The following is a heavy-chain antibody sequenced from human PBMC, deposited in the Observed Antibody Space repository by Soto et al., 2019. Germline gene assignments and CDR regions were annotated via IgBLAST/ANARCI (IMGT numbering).Heavy chain of an antibody. CDR2: IIPILNSP. Sequence: QVQLVQSGAEVKKPGSSVKVSCKASGGTFGSYAITWVRRAPGQGLEWLGGIIPILNSPAYAQKFKARVVITADEITNTAYMELNSLRCDDTAVYYCAREAPYCTSATCPKFYDMDVWGQGTTVPVAS. J-gene: IGHJ6*02. CDR3: AREAPYCTSATCPKFYDMDV. CDR1: GGTFGSYA. V-gene: IGHV1-69*01. D-gene: IGHD2-2*01.